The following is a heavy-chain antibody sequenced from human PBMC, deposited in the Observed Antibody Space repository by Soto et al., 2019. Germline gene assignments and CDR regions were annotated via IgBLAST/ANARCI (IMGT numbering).Heavy chain of an antibody. D-gene: IGHD1-26*01. CDR3: AREGSGSYYLYYYYGMDV. J-gene: IGHJ6*02. Sequence: ASVKVSCKASGDTFTGYYMHWVRQAPGQGLEWMGWINPNSGGTNYAQKFQGWVTMTRDTSISTAYMELSRLRSDDTAVYYCAREGSGSYYLYYYYGMDVWGQGTTVTVSS. CDR2: INPNSGGT. CDR1: GDTFTGYY. V-gene: IGHV1-2*04.